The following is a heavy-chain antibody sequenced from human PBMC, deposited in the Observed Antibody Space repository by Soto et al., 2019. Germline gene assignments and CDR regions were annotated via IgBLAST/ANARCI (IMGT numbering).Heavy chain of an antibody. D-gene: IGHD3-22*01. J-gene: IGHJ4*02. Sequence: QLQLQESGPGLVKPSETLSLTCTVSGASISSRSHYWGWIRQPPGKGLEWIGSIYYSGSPYDNPSLKRRVTTSVETSKNQVSLRLSSVSAADTAVYYCARLLHDRCGYYYSDNWGQGTLVIVS. CDR3: ARLLHDRCGYYYSDN. CDR1: GASISSRSHY. V-gene: IGHV4-39*01. CDR2: IYYSGSP.